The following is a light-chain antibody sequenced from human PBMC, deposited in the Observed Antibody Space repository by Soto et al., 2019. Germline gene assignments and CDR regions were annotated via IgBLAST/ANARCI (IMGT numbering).Light chain of an antibody. Sequence: AIQLTQSPSSLSASVGDRVTITRRASQGISSALAWYQQKPGKAPKLLIYDASSLESGVPSRFSGSGSGTDFTLTISSQQPEDFATYYCQQFKSYPQITFGQGTRLEIK. V-gene: IGKV1-13*02. J-gene: IGKJ5*01. CDR1: QGISSA. CDR2: DAS. CDR3: QQFKSYPQIT.